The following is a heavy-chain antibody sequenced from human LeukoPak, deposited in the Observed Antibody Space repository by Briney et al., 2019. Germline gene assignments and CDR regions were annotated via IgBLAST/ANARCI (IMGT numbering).Heavy chain of an antibody. V-gene: IGHV3-23*01. CDR2: ISGSGGST. J-gene: IGHJ6*02. CDR3: ASFIATHYCYYGMDV. D-gene: IGHD6-13*01. CDR1: GFTFSSYA. Sequence: GGSLRLSCAASGFTFSSYAMSWVRQAPGKGLEWVSAISGSGGSTYYADSVKGRFTISRDNSKNTLYLQMNSLRAEDTAVYYCASFIATHYCYYGMDVWGQGTTVTVSS.